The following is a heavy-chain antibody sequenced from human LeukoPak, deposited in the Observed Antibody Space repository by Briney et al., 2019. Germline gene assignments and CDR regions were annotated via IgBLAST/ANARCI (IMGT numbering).Heavy chain of an antibody. D-gene: IGHD1-26*01. CDR3: ARSIVGATPADY. Sequence: SQTLSLTCTVSGGSISSGDYYWSWIRQPPGKGLEWIGYIYYSGSTYYNPSLKSRVTISVDTSKNQFSLKLSSVTAADTAVCYCARSIVGATPADYWGQGTLVTVSS. V-gene: IGHV4-30-4*01. J-gene: IGHJ4*02. CDR1: GGSISSGDYY. CDR2: IYYSGST.